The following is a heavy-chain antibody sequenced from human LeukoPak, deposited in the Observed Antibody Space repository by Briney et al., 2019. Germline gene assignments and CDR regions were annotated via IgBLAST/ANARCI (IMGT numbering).Heavy chain of an antibody. J-gene: IGHJ4*02. Sequence: GESLKISCKVSGYTFTTYWIGWVRQMPGKGLEWMGIIHPADSDTRYSPSFQGQVTISVDKSISTAYLQWSSLEASDTAIYYCAGRGTGTTLAFDYWGQGTLVTVSS. D-gene: IGHD1-1*01. CDR3: AGRGTGTTLAFDY. V-gene: IGHV5-51*01. CDR1: GYTFTTYW. CDR2: IHPADSDT.